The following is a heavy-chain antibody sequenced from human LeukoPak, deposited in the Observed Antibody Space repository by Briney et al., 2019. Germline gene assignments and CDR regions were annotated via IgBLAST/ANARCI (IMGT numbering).Heavy chain of an antibody. CDR2: INPSGDNT. CDR1: GYTFTSYY. CDR3: ARVDVGADCNDY. J-gene: IGHJ4*02. V-gene: IGHV1-46*01. D-gene: IGHD1-26*01. Sequence: ASVKVSCKASGYTFTSYYMYWVRQAPGQGLEWMGIINPSGDNTNYAQKFQGRVTMTRNTSISTAYMELSSLRSEDTAVYYCARVDVGADCNDYWGQGTLVTVSS.